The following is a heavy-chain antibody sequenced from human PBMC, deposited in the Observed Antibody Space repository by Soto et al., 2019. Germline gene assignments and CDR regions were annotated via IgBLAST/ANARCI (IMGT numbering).Heavy chain of an antibody. CDR1: GGTLSSYT. CDR2: IIPILGIA. Sequence: QVQLVQSGAEVKKPGSSVKVSCKASGGTLSSYTISWVRQAPGQGLEWMGRIIPILGIANYAQKFQGSVTTTAYKSTRPAYMKLRSLQSEDMAAYYCASPKARSAYYQYCQHWGQGTLVTVSS. J-gene: IGHJ1*01. D-gene: IGHD3-22*01. V-gene: IGHV1-69*02. CDR3: ASPKARSAYYQYCQH.